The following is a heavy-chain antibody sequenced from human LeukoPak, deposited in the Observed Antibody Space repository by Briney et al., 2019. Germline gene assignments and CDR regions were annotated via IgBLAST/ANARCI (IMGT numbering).Heavy chain of an antibody. CDR2: ISGSGGST. V-gene: IGHV3-23*01. D-gene: IGHD5-18*01. CDR3: AKDRRMRGYSYGPDAVDI. Sequence: GGSLRLSCAASGFTFSSYAMSWVRQAPGKGLEWVSAISGSGGSTYYADSVKGRFTISRDNSKNTLYLQMNSLRAEDTAVYYCAKDRRMRGYSYGPDAVDIWGQGTMVTVSS. J-gene: IGHJ3*02. CDR1: GFTFSSYA.